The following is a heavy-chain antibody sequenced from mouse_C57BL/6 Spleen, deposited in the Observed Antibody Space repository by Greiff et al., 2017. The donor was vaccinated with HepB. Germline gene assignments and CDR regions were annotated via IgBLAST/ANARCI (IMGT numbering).Heavy chain of an antibody. CDR1: GFTFSSYA. CDR2: ISSGGDYI. J-gene: IGHJ2*01. CDR3: TRVFDGYLGDY. D-gene: IGHD2-3*01. Sequence: EVKLMESGEGLVKPGGSLKLSCAASGFTFSSYAMSWVRQTPEKRLEWVAYISSGGDYIYYADTVKGRFTISRDNARNTLYLQMSSLKSEDTAMYYCTRVFDGYLGDYWGQGTTLTVSS. V-gene: IGHV5-9-1*02.